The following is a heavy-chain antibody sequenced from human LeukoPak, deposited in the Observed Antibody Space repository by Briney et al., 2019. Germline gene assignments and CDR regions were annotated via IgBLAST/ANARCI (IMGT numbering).Heavy chain of an antibody. CDR3: ARGIDSSGVDY. CDR1: GGTLSSYT. CDR2: IITILGIA. Sequence: SVKVSCKASGGTLSSYTISWVRQAPGQGLEWMGRIITILGIANYAQKFQGRVTITADKSTSTAYMELSSLRSEDTAVYYCARGIDSSGVDYWGQGTLVTVSS. J-gene: IGHJ4*02. V-gene: IGHV1-69*02. D-gene: IGHD6-19*01.